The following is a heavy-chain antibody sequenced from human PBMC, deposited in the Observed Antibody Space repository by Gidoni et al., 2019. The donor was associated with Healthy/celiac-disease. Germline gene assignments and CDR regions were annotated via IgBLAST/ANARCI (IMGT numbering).Heavy chain of an antibody. CDR3: ARRKGYCSGGSCYRYYFDY. D-gene: IGHD2-15*01. V-gene: IGHV4-59*01. Sequence: QVQLQESGPGLVTPSETLSLTCTVSGGSISSYYWSWIRQPPGKGLEWIGYIYYSGSTNYNPSLKSRVTISVDTSKNQFSLKLSSVTAADTAVYYCARRKGYCSGGSCYRYYFDYWGQGTLVTVSS. J-gene: IGHJ4*02. CDR1: GGSISSYY. CDR2: IYYSGST.